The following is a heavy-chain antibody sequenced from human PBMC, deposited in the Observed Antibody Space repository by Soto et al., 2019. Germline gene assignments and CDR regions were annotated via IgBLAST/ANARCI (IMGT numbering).Heavy chain of an antibody. J-gene: IGHJ4*02. CDR1: VCSISSSSYY. CDR2: IYYSGST. D-gene: IGHD1-26*01. CDR3: ARQGVHLPVGAEQSLFDW. Sequence: XETLSLTCTFSVCSISSSSYYCGGIRQPPGKGLEWIGSIYYSGSTYYNPSLKSRVTISVDTSKNQFSLKLSSVSAADTAVYYCARQGVHLPVGAEQSLFDWLGQATLVTVSS. V-gene: IGHV4-39*01.